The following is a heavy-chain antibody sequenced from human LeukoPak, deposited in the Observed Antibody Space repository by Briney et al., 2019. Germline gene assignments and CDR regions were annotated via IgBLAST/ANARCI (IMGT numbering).Heavy chain of an antibody. J-gene: IGHJ4*02. D-gene: IGHD3-10*01. V-gene: IGHV1-2*02. CDR3: ARGRSGELTWAFTLYS. CDR2: INPNSGGT. Sequence: ASVKVSCKASGYTFTGYYIHWVRQAPGQGLEWMGWINPNSGGTKYAQKFQGRVTMTRDMSISTAYMELSRLRSDDTAVYYCARGRSGELTWAFTLYSWGQGTLVTVSS. CDR1: GYTFTGYY.